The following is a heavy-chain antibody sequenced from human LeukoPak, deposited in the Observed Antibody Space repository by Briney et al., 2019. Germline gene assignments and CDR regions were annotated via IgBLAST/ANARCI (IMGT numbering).Heavy chain of an antibody. D-gene: IGHD2-2*01. CDR3: AKDLDIVVVPAKNDGGGY. CDR1: GFTFSSYA. Sequence: GGSLRLSCAASGFTFSSYAMSWVRQAPGKGLEWVSAISGSGGSTYYADSVKGRFTISRDNSKNTLYLQMNSLRAEDTAVYYCAKDLDIVVVPAKNDGGGYWGQGTLVTVSS. J-gene: IGHJ4*02. V-gene: IGHV3-23*01. CDR2: ISGSGGST.